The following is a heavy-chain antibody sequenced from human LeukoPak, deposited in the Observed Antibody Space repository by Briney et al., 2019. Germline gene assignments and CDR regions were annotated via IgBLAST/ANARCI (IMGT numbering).Heavy chain of an antibody. Sequence: GGSLRLSCAASGFTVSINYMSWVRQAPGKGLEWVSVIYSGGSTYYADSVKGRFTISRDNSMNTVYLQMNSLRVEDTAVYYCESNILAYCSSNSYKDVWGKGTTVTVSS. J-gene: IGHJ6*03. CDR2: IYSGGST. D-gene: IGHD2-2*01. CDR1: GFTVSINY. V-gene: IGHV3-53*01. CDR3: ESNILAYCSSNSYKDV.